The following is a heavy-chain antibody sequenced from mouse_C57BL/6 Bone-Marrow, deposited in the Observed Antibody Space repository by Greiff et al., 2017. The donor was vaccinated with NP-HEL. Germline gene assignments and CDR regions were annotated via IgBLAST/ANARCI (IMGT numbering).Heavy chain of an antibody. Sequence: EVQLQQSGPELVKPGASVKISCKASGYSFTDYNMNWVKQSNGTSLEWIGVINPNYGTTSYNQKFKGKATLTVDQASSTAYMQLNSLTSEDSAVYYCAVLLRYPYYAMDYWGQGTSVTVSS. CDR3: AVLLRYPYYAMDY. D-gene: IGHD1-1*01. V-gene: IGHV1-39*01. CDR2: INPNYGTT. J-gene: IGHJ4*01. CDR1: GYSFTDYN.